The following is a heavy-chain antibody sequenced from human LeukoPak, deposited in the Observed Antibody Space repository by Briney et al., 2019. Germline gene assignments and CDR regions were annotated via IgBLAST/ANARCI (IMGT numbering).Heavy chain of an antibody. Sequence: ASVKVSCKASGYTFTNYYIHWVRQAPGQGLEWMGIINPSGGSTSYAQKFQGRVTVTRDTSTSTVYMELSRLRSEDTAVYYCARYVGGTRVVPTYYFDYWGQGTLVTVSS. D-gene: IGHD2-2*01. J-gene: IGHJ4*02. CDR3: ARYVGGTRVVPTYYFDY. CDR2: INPSGGST. V-gene: IGHV1-46*01. CDR1: GYTFTNYY.